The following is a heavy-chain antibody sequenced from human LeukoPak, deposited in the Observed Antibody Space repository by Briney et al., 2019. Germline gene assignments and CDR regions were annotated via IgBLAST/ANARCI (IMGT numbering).Heavy chain of an antibody. CDR3: ARKSTRNWFDP. J-gene: IGHJ5*02. CDR1: RGTFSSYV. V-gene: IGHV1-69*05. Sequence: SVNDSCKASRGTFSSYVISGGRQAPGRGREGMGGIISIFGRANYAQTFQGGVTITTDESTSTAYMELSSLRSEDTAVYYCARKSTRNWFDPWGQGTLVTVSS. CDR2: IISIFGRA.